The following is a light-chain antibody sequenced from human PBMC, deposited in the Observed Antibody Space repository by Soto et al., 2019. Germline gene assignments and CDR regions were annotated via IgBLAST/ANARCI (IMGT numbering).Light chain of an antibody. CDR3: CSYAGSYTPWG. CDR2: DVS. Sequence: QSVLTQPRSVSGSPGQSVTISCTGTSSDVGGYNYVSWYQQHPGKAPKLMIYDVSKRPSGVPDRFSGSKSGNTASLTISGLQAEDEADYYCCSYAGSYTPWGFGGGTKLTVL. V-gene: IGLV2-11*01. J-gene: IGLJ2*01. CDR1: SSDVGGYNY.